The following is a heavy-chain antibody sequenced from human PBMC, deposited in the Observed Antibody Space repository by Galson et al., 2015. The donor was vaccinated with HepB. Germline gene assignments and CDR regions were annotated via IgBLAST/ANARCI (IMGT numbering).Heavy chain of an antibody. CDR3: ARAMFGPEAAADY. J-gene: IGHJ4*02. D-gene: IGHD3-10*02. CDR1: GFTFSSYG. Sequence: SLRLSCAASGFTFSSYGMHWVRQAPGKGLEWVAVISYDGSNKYYADSVKGRFTISRDNSKNTLYLQMNSLRAEDTAVYYCARAMFGPEAAADYWGQGTLVTVSS. V-gene: IGHV3-30*03. CDR2: ISYDGSNK.